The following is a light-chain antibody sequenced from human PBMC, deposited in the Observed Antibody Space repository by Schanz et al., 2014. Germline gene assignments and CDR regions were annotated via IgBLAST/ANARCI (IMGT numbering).Light chain of an antibody. CDR1: QDISNY. CDR3: QQANSFPYT. CDR2: DAS. Sequence: DIQMTQSPSSLSASVGDRVTITCQASQDISNYLNWYQQKPGKAPKLLIYDASSLESGVPSRFSGSGSATDFTLTISSLQPEDFATYYCQQANSFPYTFGQGTKVEIK. V-gene: IGKV1-12*01. J-gene: IGKJ2*01.